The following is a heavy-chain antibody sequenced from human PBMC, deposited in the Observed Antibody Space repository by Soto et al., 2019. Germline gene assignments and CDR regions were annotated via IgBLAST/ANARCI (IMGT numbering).Heavy chain of an antibody. J-gene: IGHJ4*02. V-gene: IGHV3-48*02. CDR2: ISGSSKTI. Sequence: GGSLILSWAASGVTFSDIIINWVRQAPGKGLEWVSYISGSSKTIYYADSVKGRFTISRDNAKNSVYLQMNSLRDEDTAVYYCARDKKWAFDYWGQGALVTVSS. CDR1: GVTFSDII. D-gene: IGHD1-26*01. CDR3: ARDKKWAFDY.